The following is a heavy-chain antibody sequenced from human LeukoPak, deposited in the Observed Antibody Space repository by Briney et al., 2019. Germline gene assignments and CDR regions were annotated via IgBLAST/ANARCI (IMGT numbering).Heavy chain of an antibody. CDR1: GGTFSSYA. J-gene: IGHJ4*02. D-gene: IGHD3-3*01. CDR2: IIPIFGTA. V-gene: IGHV1-69*13. CDR3: ARDFETSIFGVVIGRGAFDY. Sequence: SVKVSCKASGGTFSSYAISWVRQAPGQGLEWMGGIIPIFGTANYAQKFQGRVTITADESTSTAYMELSSLRSEDTAVYYCARDFETSIFGVVIGRGAFDYWGQGTLVTVSS.